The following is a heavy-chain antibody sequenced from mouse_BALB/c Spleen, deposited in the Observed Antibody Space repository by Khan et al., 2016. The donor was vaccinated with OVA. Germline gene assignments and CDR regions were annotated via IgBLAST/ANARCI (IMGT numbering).Heavy chain of an antibody. J-gene: IGHJ3*01. V-gene: IGHV1-9*01. D-gene: IGHD1-1*01. CDR2: ILPGSGSN. Sequence: QVQLQQSGAELMKPGASVKISCKATGYTFSSYWIEWVKQRPGHGLEWIGEILPGSGSNNYNEKFKGKATFTADTSSNTAYMQLSSLTSEDSAVYCCARGNYYGSSSWFGYWGQGTLVTVST. CDR3: ARGNYYGSSSWFGY. CDR1: GYTFSSYW.